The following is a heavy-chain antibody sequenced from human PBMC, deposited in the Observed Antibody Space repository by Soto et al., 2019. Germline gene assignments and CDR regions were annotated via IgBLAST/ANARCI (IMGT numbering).Heavy chain of an antibody. Sequence: QVQLVQSGAEVKKPGSSVKVSCKSSGGTFSTYAISWVRQAPGQGLEWMGGIIPIFGTANYAQKFQGRVTITADESTNTAYMELISLRYEDTAVYYCARDEMVVATGSRTWHYYYGMDVWGQGNTVTVSS. V-gene: IGHV1-69*12. CDR2: IIPIFGTA. D-gene: IGHD2-15*01. CDR3: ARDEMVVATGSRTWHYYYGMDV. J-gene: IGHJ6*02. CDR1: GGTFSTYA.